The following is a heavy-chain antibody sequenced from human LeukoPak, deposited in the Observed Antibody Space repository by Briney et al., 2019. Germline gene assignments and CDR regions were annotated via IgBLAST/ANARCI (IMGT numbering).Heavy chain of an antibody. CDR2: ISYDGSNK. Sequence: PGGSLRLSCAASGFTFSSYAMHWVRQAPGKGLEWVAVISYDGSNKYYADSVKGRFTISRDNSKNTLYLQMNSLRAGDTAVYYCARVAAIRALYDSSGYYYYFDYWGQGTLVTVSS. J-gene: IGHJ4*02. CDR1: GFTFSSYA. V-gene: IGHV3-30-3*01. D-gene: IGHD3-22*01. CDR3: ARVAAIRALYDSSGYYYYFDY.